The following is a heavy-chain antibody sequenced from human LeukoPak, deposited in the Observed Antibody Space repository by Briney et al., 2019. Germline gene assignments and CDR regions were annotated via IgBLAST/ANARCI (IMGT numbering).Heavy chain of an antibody. V-gene: IGHV3-7*01. CDR3: ARVDGSSGYYPYYFDY. J-gene: IGHJ4*02. CDR1: GFTLSSYW. Sequence: PGGSLRLSCAASGFTLSSYWMSWVRQAPGKGLEWVANIKQDGSEKYYVDSVKGRFTISRDNAKNSLYLQMNSLRAEDTAVYYCARVDGSSGYYPYYFDYWGQRTLVTVSS. D-gene: IGHD3-22*01. CDR2: IKQDGSEK.